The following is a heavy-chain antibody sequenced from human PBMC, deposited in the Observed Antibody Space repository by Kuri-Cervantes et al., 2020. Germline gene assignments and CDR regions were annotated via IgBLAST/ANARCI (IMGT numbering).Heavy chain of an antibody. CDR3: ARKEGYCSSGSCMGGY. V-gene: IGHV3-53*05. CDR2: IYSGGST. D-gene: IGHD2-15*01. Sequence: GESLKISCAASGFTVSSNYMSWVRQAPGKGLEWVSVIYSGGSTYYAGSAKGRFTISRANSKNTLYLQMNNLRAEDTAVYYCARKEGYCSSGSCMGGYWDQGTLVTVSS. CDR1: GFTVSSNY. J-gene: IGHJ4*02.